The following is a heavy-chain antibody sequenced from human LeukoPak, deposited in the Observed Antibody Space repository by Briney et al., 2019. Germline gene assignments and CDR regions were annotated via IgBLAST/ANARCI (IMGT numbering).Heavy chain of an antibody. CDR2: INPSGGST. D-gene: IGHD3-3*01. CDR1: GYTFTSYY. V-gene: IGHV1-46*03. J-gene: IGHJ6*03. Sequence: ASVKVSCKASGYTFTSYYMHWVRQAPGQGLEWMGIINPSGGSTSYAQKFQGRVTMTRGTSTSAVYMELSSLRSEDTAVYYCARSSYYDFWSGQPYYYYYMDVWGKGTTVTVSS. CDR3: ARSSYYDFWSGQPYYYYYMDV.